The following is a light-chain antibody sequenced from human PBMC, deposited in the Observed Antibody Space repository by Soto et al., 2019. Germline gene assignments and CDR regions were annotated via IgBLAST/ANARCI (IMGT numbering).Light chain of an antibody. J-gene: IGKJ4*01. V-gene: IGKV1-39*01. CDR1: QSINTF. Sequence: DIQVTQSPSSLSASVGDRVTITRRASQSINTFLNWYQQRTGKAHKLLIYGASNLKSGVPSRFSGSGSGTDFTLTISSLQPEDFATYYCQQLTTYPLTFGGGTK. CDR3: QQLTTYPLT. CDR2: GAS.